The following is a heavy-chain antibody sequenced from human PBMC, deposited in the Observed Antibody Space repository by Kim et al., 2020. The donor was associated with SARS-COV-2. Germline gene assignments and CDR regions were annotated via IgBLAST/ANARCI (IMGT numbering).Heavy chain of an antibody. CDR2: IGTAGDT. D-gene: IGHD3-16*01. Sequence: GGSLRLSCAASGFTFSSYDMHWVRQATGKGLEWVSGIGTAGDTYYPGSVKGRFTISRENAKNSLYLQMNSLRAGDTAVYYCARDRAMGGFDLWGRGTLVTVSS. CDR3: ARDRAMGGFDL. J-gene: IGHJ2*01. V-gene: IGHV3-13*01. CDR1: GFTFSSYD.